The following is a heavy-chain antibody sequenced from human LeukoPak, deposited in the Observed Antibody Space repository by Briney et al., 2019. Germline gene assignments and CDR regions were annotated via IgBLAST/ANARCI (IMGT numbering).Heavy chain of an antibody. CDR3: ARDLSKGGYFDF. CDR2: ILFDGGNK. V-gene: IGHV3-33*01. J-gene: IGHJ4*02. Sequence: GGSLRLSCAASGFTFSTYGMHWVRQAPGKRLEWVAHILFDGGNKNYADSLKGRLTTSRDNSKNTLYLQIDSLRAEDSAVYYCARDLSKGGYFDFWGQGTLVTVSS. CDR1: GFTFSTYG. D-gene: IGHD1-26*01.